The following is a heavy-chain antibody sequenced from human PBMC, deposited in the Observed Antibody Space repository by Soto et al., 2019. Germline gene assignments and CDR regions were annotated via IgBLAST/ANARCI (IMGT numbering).Heavy chain of an antibody. D-gene: IGHD3-3*01. J-gene: IGHJ3*02. CDR2: IYHSGST. Sequence: QVQLQESGPGLVKPSGTLSLTCAVSGGSISSSNWWSWVRQPPGKGLEWIGEIYHSGSTNYNPSLKRRVTITVDKSKNQFAMKLSSVTAADTAVYYCERDLEGVDGVDIWCQGTMVTVSS. CDR1: GGSISSSNW. CDR3: ERDLEGVDGVDI. V-gene: IGHV4-4*02.